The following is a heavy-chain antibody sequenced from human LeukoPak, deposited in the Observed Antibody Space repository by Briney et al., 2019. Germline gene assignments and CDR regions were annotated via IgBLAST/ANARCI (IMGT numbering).Heavy chain of an antibody. CDR2: IIPIFGTA. V-gene: IGHV1-69*13. Sequence: GASVKVSCKASGGTFSSYAISWVRQAPGQGLEWMGGIIPIFGTANYAQKFQGRVTITADESTSTAYMELSSLRSEDTAVYYCARDVGIAVAGTFDYWGQGTLVTVSS. CDR1: GGTFSSYA. D-gene: IGHD6-19*01. J-gene: IGHJ4*02. CDR3: ARDVGIAVAGTFDY.